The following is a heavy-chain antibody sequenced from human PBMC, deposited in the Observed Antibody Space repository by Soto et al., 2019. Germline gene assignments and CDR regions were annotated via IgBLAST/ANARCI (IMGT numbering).Heavy chain of an antibody. Sequence: SETLSLTCAVYGGSFSGYYWSWIRQPPGKGLEWIGEINHSGSTNYNPSLKSRVTISVDTSKNQFSLKLSSVTAADTAVYYCARGVVRGFSSYYYYGMDVWGQGTTVTVSS. CDR3: ARGVVRGFSSYYYYGMDV. CDR1: GGSFSGYY. D-gene: IGHD3-10*01. V-gene: IGHV4-34*01. CDR2: INHSGST. J-gene: IGHJ6*02.